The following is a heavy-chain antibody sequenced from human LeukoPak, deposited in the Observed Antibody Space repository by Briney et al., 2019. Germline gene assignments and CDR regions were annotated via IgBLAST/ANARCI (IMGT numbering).Heavy chain of an antibody. D-gene: IGHD1-1*01. CDR3: ATNVYYYYMDV. CDR1: GGSISSSSYY. V-gene: IGHV4-39*07. CDR2: IHYSGST. Sequence: SDTLSLTCTVSGGSISSSSYYWGWIPQPPGKGLEWIGSIHYSGSTYYNPSLKSRVTISVDTSKNQFSLKLSSVTAAGAAVYSCATNVYYYYMDVWGKGTTVTVSS. J-gene: IGHJ6*03.